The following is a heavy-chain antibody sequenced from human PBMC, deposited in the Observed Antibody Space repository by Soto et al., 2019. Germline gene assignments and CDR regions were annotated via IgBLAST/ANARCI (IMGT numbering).Heavy chain of an antibody. CDR2: ISGSGGST. D-gene: IGHD3-10*01. CDR3: ANLKVRGVIPFDY. Sequence: GESLKISCAASGFTFSSYAMSWVRQAPGKGLEWVSAISGSGGSTYYADSVKGRFTISRDNSKNTLYLQMNSLRAEDTAVYYCANLKVRGVIPFDYWGQGTLVTVSS. J-gene: IGHJ4*02. V-gene: IGHV3-23*01. CDR1: GFTFSSYA.